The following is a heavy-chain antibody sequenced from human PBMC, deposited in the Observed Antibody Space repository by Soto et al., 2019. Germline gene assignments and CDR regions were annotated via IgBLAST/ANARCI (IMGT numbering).Heavy chain of an antibody. CDR3: ARYIPGVLYYGMDV. Sequence: GGSLRLSCAAHGFTFSSYAMKWVRQAPGKGLEWVTLISDSGTLTYYADSVKGRFTISRDNSGNTLFLQMYSMRAEDTAVYYCARYIPGVLYYGMDVWGQGTTVTAP. J-gene: IGHJ6*02. D-gene: IGHD2-2*02. CDR1: GFTFSSYA. V-gene: IGHV3-23*01. CDR2: ISDSGTLT.